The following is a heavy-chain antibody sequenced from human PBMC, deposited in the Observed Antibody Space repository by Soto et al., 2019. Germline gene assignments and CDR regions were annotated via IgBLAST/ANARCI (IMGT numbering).Heavy chain of an antibody. CDR1: GETFSRSA. V-gene: IGHV1-3*01. CDR2: IHAGNGNT. CDR3: ARDGPGWYLDH. J-gene: IGHJ4*02. D-gene: IGHD6-19*01. Sequence: ASVKVSCKTSGETFSRSAIHWVRQVPGQRPEWMGWIHAGNGNTKYSQKFQDRLTVTRDTSASTAYMELSSLRSEDTGIYYCARDGPGWYLDHWGQGTLVTVSS.